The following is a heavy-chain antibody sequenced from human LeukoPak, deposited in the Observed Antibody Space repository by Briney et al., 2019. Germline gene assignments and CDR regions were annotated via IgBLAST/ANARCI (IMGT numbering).Heavy chain of an antibody. D-gene: IGHD6-13*01. CDR2: ISIGGTYI. CDR3: TKSRSSWSDDTFDI. Sequence: NPGGSLRLSCAASGFTFSGYGMFWVRQAPGKGLEWISSISIGGTYIYYADSVKGRFTISRNNAKNSLYLQMNSLRADDTAVYYCTKSRSSWSDDTFDIWVQGTMVTVSS. V-gene: IGHV3-21*01. J-gene: IGHJ3*02. CDR1: GFTFSGYG.